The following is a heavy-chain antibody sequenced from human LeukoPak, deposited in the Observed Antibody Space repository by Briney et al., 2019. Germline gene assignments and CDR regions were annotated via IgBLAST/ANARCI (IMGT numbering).Heavy chain of an antibody. J-gene: IGHJ4*03. V-gene: IGHV4-34*01. D-gene: IGHD5-24*01. CDR1: GGSFSRYY. CDR3: ARGATISETGYFDF. CDR2: IDHRGDT. Sequence: SETLSLTCAVYGGSFSRYYWSWIRQSPGKGLEWIAEIDHRGDTNYNPSVKSRVTISVDTSKNQFSLRVRSLSAADTAVYYCARGATISETGYFDFWGQGTLVTVSS.